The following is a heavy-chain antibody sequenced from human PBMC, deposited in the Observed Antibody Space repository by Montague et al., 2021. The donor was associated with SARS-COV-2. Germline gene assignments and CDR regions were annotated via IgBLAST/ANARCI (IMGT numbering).Heavy chain of an antibody. V-gene: IGHV4-31*11. CDR2: IYYSGSA. CDR3: ARLRSSSNWYFDL. J-gene: IGHJ2*01. D-gene: IGHD6-6*01. Sequence: TLSLTCAVSGGSISSGGYYWSWIRQHPGKGLDWVGYIYYSGSAYYNPSLKSRVTISVDTSKNQFSLKLSSVTAADTAVYYCARLRSSSNWYFDLWGRGTLVTVSS. CDR1: GGSISSGGYY.